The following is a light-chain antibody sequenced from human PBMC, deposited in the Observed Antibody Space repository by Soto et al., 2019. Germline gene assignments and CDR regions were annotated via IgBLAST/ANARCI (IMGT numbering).Light chain of an antibody. CDR2: DSS. V-gene: IGKV3-11*01. CDR1: QNVGNY. Sequence: EIVVTQSPDTLSLFPGERATLSCRASQNVGNYLAWYQEKPGQAPRLLISDSSNRATGIPARFSGSGSGTDFTLTISGLEPDDFALYFCQQRADWPITFGPGTKVDIK. CDR3: QQRADWPIT. J-gene: IGKJ3*01.